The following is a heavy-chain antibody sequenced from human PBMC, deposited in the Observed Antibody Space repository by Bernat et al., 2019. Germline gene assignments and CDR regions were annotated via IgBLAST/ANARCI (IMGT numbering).Heavy chain of an antibody. CDR1: GFTFSTYG. J-gene: IGHJ4*02. Sequence: QVQMVESGGGVVQPGRSLRLSCAASGFTFSTYGVHWVRQAPGKGLEWVAVISYDANSKYYADSVKGRFTISRDNSKNTLYLQMNSLTAEDTAVYYCAAGYSGDFWGQGTLVTVSS. CDR2: ISYDANSK. D-gene: IGHD6-13*01. CDR3: AAGYSGDF. V-gene: IGHV3-30*03.